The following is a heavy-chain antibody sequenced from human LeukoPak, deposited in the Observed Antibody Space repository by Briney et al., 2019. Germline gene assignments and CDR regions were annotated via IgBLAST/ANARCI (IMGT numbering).Heavy chain of an antibody. CDR2: ISSSGIST. Sequence: GGSLRLSCPASGFSFIRFSMNWVSQPPGKWLEWVSSISSSGISTYYTDSRKGRFTISRDNAKNTLYLQMNSLKAEDTAVYYCSGAHYSSGCHYIDYWGQGTLVTVSS. D-gene: IGHD4-11*01. CDR3: SGAHYSSGCHYIDY. CDR1: GFSFIRFS. J-gene: IGHJ4*01. V-gene: IGHV3-21*01.